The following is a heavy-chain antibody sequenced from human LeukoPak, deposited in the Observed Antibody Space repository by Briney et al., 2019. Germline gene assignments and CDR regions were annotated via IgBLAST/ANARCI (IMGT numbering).Heavy chain of an antibody. CDR2: INWNGGST. Sequence: GGSLRLSCAASGFTFDDYGMSWVRQAPGKGLEWVSGINWNGGSTGYADSVKGRFTISRDNAKNSLFLQTNSLRAEDTALYHCARGAVGNTNAFDIWGQGTMVTVSS. J-gene: IGHJ3*02. V-gene: IGHV3-20*01. CDR1: GFTFDDYG. CDR3: ARGAVGNTNAFDI. D-gene: IGHD1-26*01.